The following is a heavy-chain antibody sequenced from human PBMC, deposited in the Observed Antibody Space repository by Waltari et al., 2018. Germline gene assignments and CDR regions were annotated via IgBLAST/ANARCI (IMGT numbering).Heavy chain of an antibody. CDR2: ISYDGSNK. V-gene: IGHV3-30*01. Sequence: QVQLVESGGGVVQPGRSLRLSCAASGFTFSSYAMHWVRQAPGKGLEWVAIISYDGSNKDYADSVRCRFTIVRDDSKNTLYLQMNSLRAEDTAVYFCARDWNYNFWSDSYGMDVWGQGTTVTVSS. CDR1: GFTFSSYA. CDR3: ARDWNYNFWSDSYGMDV. D-gene: IGHD3-3*01. J-gene: IGHJ6*02.